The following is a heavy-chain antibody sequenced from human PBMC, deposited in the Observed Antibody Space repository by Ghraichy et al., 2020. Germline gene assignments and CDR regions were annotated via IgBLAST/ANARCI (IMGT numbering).Heavy chain of an antibody. CDR3: ARDVLAVGGIPNYFDY. Sequence: SETLSLTCTVSGGSISSSSHYWGWIRQPPGKGLEWIGNIYYSGATAYNPSLKSRVTVSVDTSKNQFSLKLTSVTDADTAVYYCARDVLAVGGIPNYFDYWGQGSLVTVSS. CDR1: GGSISSSSHY. D-gene: IGHD2-15*01. CDR2: IYYSGAT. J-gene: IGHJ4*02. V-gene: IGHV4-39*02.